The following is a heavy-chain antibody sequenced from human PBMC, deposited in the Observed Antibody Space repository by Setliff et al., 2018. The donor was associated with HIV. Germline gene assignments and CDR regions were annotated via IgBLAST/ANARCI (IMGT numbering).Heavy chain of an antibody. CDR3: ARVADSSGYYHLDY. V-gene: IGHV4-38-2*02. CDR2: IYHSGST. CDR1: GDFFSSDYY. J-gene: IGHJ4*02. D-gene: IGHD3-22*01. Sequence: SETLSLTCSVSGDFFSSDYYWGWIRQSPGKGLEWIGYIYHSGSTYYNPSLKSRVTISVDRSKKQFSLKLSSVTAADTAVYHCARVADSSGYYHLDYWGQGTLVTVSS.